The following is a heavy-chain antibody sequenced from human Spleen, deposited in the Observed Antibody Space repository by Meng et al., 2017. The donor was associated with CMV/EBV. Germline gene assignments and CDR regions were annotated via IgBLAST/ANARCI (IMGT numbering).Heavy chain of an antibody. D-gene: IGHD6-13*01. CDR2: ISGSGGST. CDR1: GFTFSSYT. Sequence: GGSLRLSCAVSGFTFSSYTMSWVRQAPGKGLEWVSVISGSGGSTHYADSVKGRFTISRDNSKNTLYLQINSLRAEDTAVYYCAKIKIAPIEGNYFDYWGQGTLVTVSS. V-gene: IGHV3-23*01. CDR3: AKIKIAPIEGNYFDY. J-gene: IGHJ4*02.